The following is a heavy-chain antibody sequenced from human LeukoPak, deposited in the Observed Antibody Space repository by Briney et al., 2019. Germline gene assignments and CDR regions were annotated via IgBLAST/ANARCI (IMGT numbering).Heavy chain of an antibody. CDR1: GYTFTNYY. J-gene: IGHJ4*02. V-gene: IGHV1-46*01. CDR2: INPSGGDT. Sequence: ASVKVSCKASGYTFTNYYLHWVRQALGQRPEWVGIINPSGGDTRYAQKFQGRVAMTGDESTSTFYMELSSLRSEDTAVYYCARASGTVFAVGLLVFDFWGQGTLVNVSS. D-gene: IGHD3-3*01. CDR3: ARASGTVFAVGLLVFDF.